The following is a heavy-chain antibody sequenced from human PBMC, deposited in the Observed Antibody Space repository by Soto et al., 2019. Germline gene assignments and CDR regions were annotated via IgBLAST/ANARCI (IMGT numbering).Heavy chain of an antibody. D-gene: IGHD3-3*01. CDR2: ISGSGGST. Sequence: GGSLRLSCAASGFTFSSYAMSWVRQAPGKGLEWVSAISGSGGSTYYADSVKGRFTISRDNSKNTLYLQMNSLRAEDTAVDYCAKWDAYDFWSGDWPETDSFDYWGQGTLVTVSS. CDR1: GFTFSSYA. CDR3: AKWDAYDFWSGDWPETDSFDY. V-gene: IGHV3-23*01. J-gene: IGHJ4*02.